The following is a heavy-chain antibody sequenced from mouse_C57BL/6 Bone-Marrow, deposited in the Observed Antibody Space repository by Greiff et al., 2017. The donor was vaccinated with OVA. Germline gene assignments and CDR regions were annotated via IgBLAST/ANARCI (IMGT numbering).Heavy chain of an antibody. J-gene: IGHJ1*03. CDR3: ARHYYGSSYWYFDV. CDR1: GYTFTDYY. Sequence: EVKLQESGPELVKPGASVKISCKASGYTFTDYYMNWVKQSHGKSLEWIGDINPNNGGTSYNQKFKGKATLTVDKSSSTAYMEPRSLTSEDSAVYYCARHYYGSSYWYFDVRRTATTVTVSS. D-gene: IGHD1-1*01. V-gene: IGHV1-26*01. CDR2: INPNNGGT.